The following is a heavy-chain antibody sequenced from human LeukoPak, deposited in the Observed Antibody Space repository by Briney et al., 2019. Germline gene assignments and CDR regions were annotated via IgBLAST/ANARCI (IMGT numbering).Heavy chain of an antibody. CDR1: GGSISSYY. V-gene: IGHV4-59*01. Sequence: SETLSLTCTVSGGSISSYYWSWIRQPPGKGLEWIGYIYYSGSTNYNPSLKSRVTISVDTSKNQFSLKLSSVTAADTAVYYCARAFDSGLGWFDPWAREPWSPSPQ. J-gene: IGHJ5*02. D-gene: IGHD1-26*01. CDR2: IYYSGST. CDR3: ARAFDSGLGWFDP.